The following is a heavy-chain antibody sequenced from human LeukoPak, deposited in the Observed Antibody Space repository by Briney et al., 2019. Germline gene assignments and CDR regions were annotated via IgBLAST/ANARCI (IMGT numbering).Heavy chain of an antibody. CDR3: ARNRAVTGDSYYYMDV. CDR2: INPNSGGT. V-gene: IGHV1-2*02. CDR1: GYTFTGYY. J-gene: IGHJ6*03. Sequence: ASVKVSCKASGYTFTGYYMHWVRQAPGQGLEWMGWINPNSGGTNYAQKFQGRVTMTRDTSISTAYMELSRLRSDDTAVYYCARNRAVTGDSYYYMDVWGEGTTVTISS. D-gene: IGHD7-27*01.